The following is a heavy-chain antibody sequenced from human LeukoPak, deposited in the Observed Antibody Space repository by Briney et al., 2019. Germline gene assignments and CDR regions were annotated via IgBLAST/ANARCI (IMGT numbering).Heavy chain of an antibody. CDR1: GFTFSSYA. V-gene: IGHV3-30*01. J-gene: IGHJ4*02. CDR2: ISYDGSNK. CDR3: ARVSGMQLVPFDY. Sequence: GGSLRLSCAASGFTFSSYAMHWVRQAPGKGLEWVAVISYDGSNKYYADSVKGRFTISRDNSKNTLYLQMNSLRAEDTAVYYCARVSGMQLVPFDYWGPGTLVTVSS. D-gene: IGHD6-6*01.